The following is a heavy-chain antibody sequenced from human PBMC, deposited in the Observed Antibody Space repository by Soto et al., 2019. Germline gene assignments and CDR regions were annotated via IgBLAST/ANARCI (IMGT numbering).Heavy chain of an antibody. CDR2: IYHSGST. CDR1: GGSISSNNW. D-gene: IGHD6-13*01. V-gene: IGHV4-4*02. J-gene: IGHJ4*02. CDR3: ARVAAAGTYFDY. Sequence: QVQLQESGPGLVKPSGTLSLTCAVSGGSISSNNWWSWVRQPPGKGLEWIGEIYHSGSTNYNPSPHSRVTISEAKSKTQFSLKPSSVTAADTAVYYCARVAAAGTYFDYWGQGTLVTVSS.